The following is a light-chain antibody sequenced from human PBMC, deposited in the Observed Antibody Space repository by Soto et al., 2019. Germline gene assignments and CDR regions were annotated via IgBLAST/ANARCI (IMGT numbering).Light chain of an antibody. V-gene: IGKV3D-20*02. J-gene: IGKJ5*01. CDR1: QSVSNNY. CDR3: QQRNIWPPVT. Sequence: IVLTQSPGTLSLSPGERATLSCRASQSVSNNYLAWYQQHPGQARRLLIYGASNRATGIPDRFSGSGSGTDFTLTISRLETEDFAVYDCQQRNIWPPVTFGQGTRLEIK. CDR2: GAS.